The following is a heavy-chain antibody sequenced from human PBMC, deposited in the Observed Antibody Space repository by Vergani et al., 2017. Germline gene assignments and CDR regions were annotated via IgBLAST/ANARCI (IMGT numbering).Heavy chain of an antibody. J-gene: IGHJ3*02. Sequence: QVQLVESGGGVVQPGRSLRLSCAASGFTFSSYGMHWVLQAPGKGLEWVAVISYDGSNKYYADSVKGRFTISRDNSKNTLYLQMNSLRAEDTAVYYCARGVTTVTTLDIWGQGTMVTVSS. CDR2: ISYDGSNK. CDR3: ARGVTTVTTLDI. D-gene: IGHD4-17*01. V-gene: IGHV3-30*03. CDR1: GFTFSSYG.